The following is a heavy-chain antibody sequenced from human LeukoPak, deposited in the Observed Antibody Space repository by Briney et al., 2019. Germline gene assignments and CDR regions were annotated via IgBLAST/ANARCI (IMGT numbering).Heavy chain of an antibody. CDR2: IYYSGST. J-gene: IGHJ2*01. Sequence: PSETLSLTCTVSGGSISSSSYYWGWIRQPPGKGLEWIGSIYYSGSTYYNPSLKSRVTISVDTSKNQFSLKLSSVTAADTAVYYCARAVVVGGTMWYFDLWGQGTLVTVSS. CDR1: GGSISSSSYY. CDR3: ARAVVVGGTMWYFDL. V-gene: IGHV4-39*01. D-gene: IGHD2-15*01.